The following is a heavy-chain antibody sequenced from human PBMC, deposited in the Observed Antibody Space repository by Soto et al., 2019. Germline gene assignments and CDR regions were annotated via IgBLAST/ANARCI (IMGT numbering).Heavy chain of an antibody. CDR3: AKTSAPITMTRGVLDS. D-gene: IGHD3-10*01. V-gene: IGHV3-30*18. CDR2: ISFDGKKK. Sequence: PGGSRRLSCEAADFAFANFAMHWVRQAPGKGLEWVAAISFDGKKKYYGDSVTGRFTISRDNPKNTLYLQLNSLRPEDTALYYCAKTSAPITMTRGVLDSWGQGSLVTVSS. J-gene: IGHJ4*02. CDR1: DFAFANFA.